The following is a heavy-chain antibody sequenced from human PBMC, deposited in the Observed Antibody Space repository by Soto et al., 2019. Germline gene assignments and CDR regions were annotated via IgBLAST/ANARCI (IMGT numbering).Heavy chain of an antibody. CDR3: ARGGDVNYYHGMDV. V-gene: IGHV1-18*01. CDR2: ISAYNGKT. D-gene: IGHD5-12*01. CDR1: GYTFTSDG. Sequence: QVQLVQSGGEVKKPGASVKLSCTASGYTFTSDGISWVRQAPGQGLEWMGWISAYNGKTNYAQNVQGRVTMTTDTSTRTAYMDLRSLRSDDTAVYYCARGGDVNYYHGMDVWGQGTTVTVSS. J-gene: IGHJ6*02.